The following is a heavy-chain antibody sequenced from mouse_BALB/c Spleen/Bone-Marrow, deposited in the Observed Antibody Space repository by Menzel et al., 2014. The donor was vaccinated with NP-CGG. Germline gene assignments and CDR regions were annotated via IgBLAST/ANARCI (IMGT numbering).Heavy chain of an antibody. CDR2: IWGDGRT. D-gene: IGHD1-3*01. CDR3: ARQRDNYFYFDY. Sequence: VQRVESGPGLVPPSQSLSISCTVSGLSFIGYGVNWVRQPPGKGLEWLGMIWGDGRTDYNSALKSRLIISKDNSKSQVFLKMSSLKTDDTARYDCARQRDNYFYFDYWGQGTTLTVSS. CDR1: GLSFIGYG. V-gene: IGHV2-6-7*01. J-gene: IGHJ2*01.